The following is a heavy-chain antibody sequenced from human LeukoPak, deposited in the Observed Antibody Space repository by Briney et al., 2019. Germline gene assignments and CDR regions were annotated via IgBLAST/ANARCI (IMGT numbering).Heavy chain of an antibody. CDR2: ISAYNGNT. V-gene: IGHV1-18*01. J-gene: IGHJ6*03. D-gene: IGHD3-10*01. Sequence: ASVKVSCKASGYTFTSYGISWVRQAPGRGLEWMGWISAYNGNTNYAQKLQGRVTMTTDTSTSTAYMELRSLRSDDTAVYYCARDKGLWFGELLLMDVWGKGTTVTVSS. CDR3: ARDKGLWFGELLLMDV. CDR1: GYTFTSYG.